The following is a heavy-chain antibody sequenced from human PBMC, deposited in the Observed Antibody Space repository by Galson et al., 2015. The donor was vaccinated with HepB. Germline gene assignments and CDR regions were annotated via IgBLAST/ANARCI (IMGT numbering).Heavy chain of an antibody. V-gene: IGHV3-21*01. CDR1: GFTFSSYS. D-gene: IGHD6-13*01. J-gene: IGHJ3*02. CDR2: ISSSSSYI. CDR3: AKGQQLVRGDAFDI. Sequence: SLRLSCAASGFTFSSYSMNWVRQAPGKGLEWVSSISSSSSYIYYADSVKGRFTISRDNAKNSLYLQMNSLRAEDTAVYYCAKGQQLVRGDAFDIWGQGTMVTVSS.